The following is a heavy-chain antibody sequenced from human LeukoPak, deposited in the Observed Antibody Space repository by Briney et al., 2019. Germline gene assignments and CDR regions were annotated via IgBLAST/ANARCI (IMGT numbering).Heavy chain of an antibody. CDR3: ARLRKYYYDRRPFDY. CDR1: SGSIRNSNYY. J-gene: IGHJ4*02. CDR2: IFYDGSS. D-gene: IGHD3-22*01. V-gene: IGHV4-39*07. Sequence: SETLSLTCTVSSGSIRNSNYYWGWIRQPPGKGLEWIGSIFYDGSSDYNPSLKSRVTISVDTSKNQFSLKLSSVTAADTAVYYCARLRKYYYDRRPFDYWGQGTLVTVSS.